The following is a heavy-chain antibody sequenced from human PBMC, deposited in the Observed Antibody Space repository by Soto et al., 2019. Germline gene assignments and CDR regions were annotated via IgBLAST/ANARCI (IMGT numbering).Heavy chain of an antibody. CDR3: AKPLNPADIVVVVAATYFDH. D-gene: IGHD2-15*01. CDR1: GFTFSSYA. V-gene: IGHV3-23*01. CDR2: ISGSGGST. Sequence: EVQLLESGGGLVQPGGSLRLSCAASGFTFSSYAMSWVRQAPGKGLEWVSAISGSGGSTYYADSVKGRFTISRDNSKNTLYLQMNSVRAEDTAVYYCAKPLNPADIVVVVAATYFDHWGQGTLVTVSS. J-gene: IGHJ4*02.